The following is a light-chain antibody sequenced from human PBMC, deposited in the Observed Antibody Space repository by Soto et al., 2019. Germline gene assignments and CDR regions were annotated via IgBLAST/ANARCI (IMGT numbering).Light chain of an antibody. CDR3: VPGTHWPPT. CDR2: KAS. Sequence: DVVMTQSPLSLPVTLGQPASISCRSSQSLVYSDGNAYLNWFQQRPGQSPRRLIYKASNRDSGGXDXSSGSGSGTDFTLQLNRVEAEDVGIYYCVPGTHWPPTFGRGTRVEIK. V-gene: IGKV2-30*01. CDR1: QSLVYSDGNAY. J-gene: IGKJ1*01.